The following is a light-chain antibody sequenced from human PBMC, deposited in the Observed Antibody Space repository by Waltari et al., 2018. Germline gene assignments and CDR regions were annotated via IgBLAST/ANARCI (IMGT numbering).Light chain of an antibody. CDR1: SSNLGHNY. CDR3: GTWDSSLSGAV. V-gene: IGLV1-51*02. CDR2: ENT. Sequence: SVLTQPPSVSAAPGQRVTISCSGGSSNLGHNYVSWYRQFPGTAPKLLIYENTVRPSGIPGRFSGSKSGTSATLDITGLQAGDEADYYCGTWDSSLSGAVFGGGTHLTVL. J-gene: IGLJ7*01.